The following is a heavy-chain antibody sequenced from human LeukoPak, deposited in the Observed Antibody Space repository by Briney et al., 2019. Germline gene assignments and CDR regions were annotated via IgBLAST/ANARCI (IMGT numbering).Heavy chain of an antibody. V-gene: IGHV3-21*01. CDR1: GFSFSSFA. CDR2: ITGSSHFI. Sequence: GGSLRLSCVASGFSFSSFALNWVRQAPGKGLEWVSSITGSSHFIFYADSVKGRFTISRDNAKKSLYLQMNSLRAEDTAVYYCARHYGSGSLDYWGQGTLVTVSS. D-gene: IGHD3-10*01. J-gene: IGHJ4*02. CDR3: ARHYGSGSLDY.